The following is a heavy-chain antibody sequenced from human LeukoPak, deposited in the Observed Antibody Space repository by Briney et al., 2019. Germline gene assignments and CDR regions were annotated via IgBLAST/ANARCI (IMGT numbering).Heavy chain of an antibody. CDR3: ARVTGYMIEDYFDY. Sequence: SETLSLTCTVSGGSISSYYWSWIRQPPGKGLEWIGYIYYSGSTNYNPSLKSRVTISVDTSKNQFSLRLRSVTAADTAVYYCARVTGYMIEDYFDYWGQGTLVTDSS. D-gene: IGHD3-22*01. CDR2: IYYSGST. V-gene: IGHV4-59*01. J-gene: IGHJ4*02. CDR1: GGSISSYY.